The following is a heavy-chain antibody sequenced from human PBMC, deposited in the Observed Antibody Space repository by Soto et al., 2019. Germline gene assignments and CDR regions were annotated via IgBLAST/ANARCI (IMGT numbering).Heavy chain of an antibody. J-gene: IGHJ5*02. CDR3: ARKRDGYNPDWFDP. CDR2: IYSGGST. Sequence: EVQLVETGGGLVQPGGSLRLSCAASGFTVSSNYLSWVRQAPGKGLEWVSDIYSGGSTYYADSVKGRFTVSRDNSKNTLYVQRNSLRAADTAVYYCARKRDGYNPDWFDPWGQGTLVTVSS. D-gene: IGHD5-12*01. V-gene: IGHV3-53*02. CDR1: GFTVSSNY.